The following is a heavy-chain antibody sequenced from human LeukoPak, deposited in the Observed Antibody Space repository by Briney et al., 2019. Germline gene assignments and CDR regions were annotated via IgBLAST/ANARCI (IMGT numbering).Heavy chain of an antibody. CDR3: ARATLDYYGSGSYLKAPDY. CDR2: ISGSGGST. Sequence: PGGSLRLSCAASGFTFSTNGMSWVRQAPGKGLEWVSAISGSGGSTYYADSVKGRFTISRDNAKNSLYLQMNSLRAEDTAVYYCARATLDYYGSGSYLKAPDYWGQGTLVTVSS. J-gene: IGHJ4*02. D-gene: IGHD3-10*01. V-gene: IGHV3-23*01. CDR1: GFTFSTNG.